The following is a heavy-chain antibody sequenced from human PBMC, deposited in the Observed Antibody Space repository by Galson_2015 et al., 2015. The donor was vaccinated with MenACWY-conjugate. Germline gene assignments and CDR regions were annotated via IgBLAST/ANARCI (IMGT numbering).Heavy chain of an antibody. J-gene: IGHJ4*02. D-gene: IGHD1-26*01. CDR2: INSDGRVT. CDR1: GVRFGGGG. V-gene: IGHV3-74*01. Sequence: SLRLSCAGSGVRFGGGGVHWVRQAPGKGLVWVSRINSDGRVTSYADSVKGRFTISRDNAKNTLYLQMNSLRAEDTAVYYCARLGGNYRTTSHFDYWGQGTLVTVSS. CDR3: ARLGGNYRTTSHFDY.